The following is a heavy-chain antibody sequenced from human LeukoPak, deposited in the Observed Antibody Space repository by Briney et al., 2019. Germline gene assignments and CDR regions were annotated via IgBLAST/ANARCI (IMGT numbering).Heavy chain of an antibody. J-gene: IGHJ4*02. V-gene: IGHV5-51*01. CDR1: GSSFTSYW. CDR2: IYPGDSDT. Sequence: GASLKISCKGSGSSFTSYWIGWVRPLPGKGLEWMGIIYPGDSDTRYSPSFQGQVTISADKSISTAYLQWSSLKASDTAMYYCARLFGYYGSGSYPYYFDYWGQGTLVTVSS. D-gene: IGHD3-10*01. CDR3: ARLFGYYGSGSYPYYFDY.